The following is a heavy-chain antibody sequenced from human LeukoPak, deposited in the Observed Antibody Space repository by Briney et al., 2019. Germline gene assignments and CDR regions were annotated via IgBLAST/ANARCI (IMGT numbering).Heavy chain of an antibody. J-gene: IGHJ4*02. V-gene: IGHV3-30*02. D-gene: IGHD2/OR15-2a*01. CDR2: IRYDGSNK. CDR1: GFTFSNYG. Sequence: PGGSLRLSCAASGFTFSNYGMHWVRQARGEGLEWVAFIRYDGSNKYYADSVKGRFTISRDNSKNTLYLQMNSLRAEDTAVYYCAKDADATFSQFDYWGQGTLVTVSS. CDR3: AKDADATFSQFDY.